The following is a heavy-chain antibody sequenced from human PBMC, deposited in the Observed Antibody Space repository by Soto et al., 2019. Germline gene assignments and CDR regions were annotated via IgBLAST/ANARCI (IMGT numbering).Heavy chain of an antibody. CDR3: AILHPMTTVTTDRSDWFDP. J-gene: IGHJ5*02. V-gene: IGHV1-69*13. CDR1: GGTFNSYA. CDR2: IIPIFGTA. D-gene: IGHD4-4*01. Sequence: GASVKVSCKASGGTFNSYAISWVRQAPGQGLEWMGGIIPIFGTANYAQKFQGRVTITADESTSTAYMELSSLRSEDTAVYYCAILHPMTTVTTDRSDWFDPWGQGTLVTVSS.